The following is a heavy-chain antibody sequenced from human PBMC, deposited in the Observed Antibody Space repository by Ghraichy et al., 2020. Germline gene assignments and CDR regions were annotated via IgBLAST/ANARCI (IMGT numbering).Heavy chain of an antibody. CDR2: IRYDSSNK. V-gene: IGHV3-30*02. J-gene: IGHJ4*02. CDR3: AKGASGWSADY. Sequence: GESLNISCAASGFTFSSFGIHWVRQAPGKGLEWVAFIRYDSSNKYYADSVKGRFTVSRDNSKNTLYLQMNSLRAEDTAVYYCAKGASGWSADYWGQGTLVTVSS. CDR1: GFTFSSFG. D-gene: IGHD6-19*01.